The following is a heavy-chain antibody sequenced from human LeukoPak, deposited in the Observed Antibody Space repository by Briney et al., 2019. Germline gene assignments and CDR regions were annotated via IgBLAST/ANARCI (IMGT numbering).Heavy chain of an antibody. D-gene: IGHD5-18*01. V-gene: IGHV3-7*01. Sequence: PSETLSLTCTVSGGSISSGGYYWSWVRQAPGKGLEWVANIKQDGSEKYYVDSVKGRFTISRDNAKNSLYLQMNSLRAEDTAVYYCARQERGSQLWFPQQIYYFDYWGQGTLVTVSS. CDR1: GGSISSGGYY. CDR3: ARQERGSQLWFPQQIYYFDY. CDR2: IKQDGSEK. J-gene: IGHJ4*02.